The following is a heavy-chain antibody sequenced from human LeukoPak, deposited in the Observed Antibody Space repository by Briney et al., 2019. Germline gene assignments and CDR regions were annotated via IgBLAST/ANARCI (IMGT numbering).Heavy chain of an antibody. CDR1: GFTFSNSA. Sequence: GGSLRLSCAASGFTFSNSAMSWVRQAPGKGLESVSTLSGSGITTYYADSVKGRFTISRDNSKNTLYLQMNSLRAEDTAVYYCAKGIYSSGWSYFDYWGHGTLVTVSS. CDR2: LSGSGITT. D-gene: IGHD6-19*01. CDR3: AKGIYSSGWSYFDY. V-gene: IGHV3-23*01. J-gene: IGHJ4*01.